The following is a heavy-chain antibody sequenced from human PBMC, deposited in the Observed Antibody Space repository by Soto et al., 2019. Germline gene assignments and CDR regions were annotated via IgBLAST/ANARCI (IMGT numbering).Heavy chain of an antibody. D-gene: IGHD4-17*01. CDR1: GFSFSDYA. CDR3: AKGRYGDYGWFDP. Sequence: GGALRLSGAASGFSFSDYAMSWVRQAPGKGLEWVSAISGSGGSTYYADSVKGRFTNSRDNSKNTVYLQMNSLRAEDTAVYYCAKGRYGDYGWFDPWGQGTLVTVSS. J-gene: IGHJ5*02. V-gene: IGHV3-23*01. CDR2: ISGSGGST.